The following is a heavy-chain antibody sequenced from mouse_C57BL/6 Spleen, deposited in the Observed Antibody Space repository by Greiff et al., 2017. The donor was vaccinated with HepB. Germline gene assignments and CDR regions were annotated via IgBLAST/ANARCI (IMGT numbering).Heavy chain of an antibody. J-gene: IGHJ3*01. D-gene: IGHD3-2*02. V-gene: IGHV1-76*01. Sequence: QVHVKQSGAELVRPGASVKLSCKASGYTFTDYYINWVKQRPGQGLEWIARIYPGSGNTYYNEKFKGKATLTAEKSSSTAYMQLSSLTSEDSAVYFCARGAGSGYSWFAYWGQGTLVTVSA. CDR1: GYTFTDYY. CDR3: ARGAGSGYSWFAY. CDR2: IYPGSGNT.